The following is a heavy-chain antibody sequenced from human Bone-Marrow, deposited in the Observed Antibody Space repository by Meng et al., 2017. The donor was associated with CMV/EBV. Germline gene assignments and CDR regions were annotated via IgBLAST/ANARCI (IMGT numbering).Heavy chain of an antibody. CDR1: GFTVSSNY. CDR2: IYSGGST. J-gene: IGHJ6*02. D-gene: IGHD5-18*01. V-gene: IGHV3-66*02. Sequence: GGSLRLSCAASGFTVSSNYMSWVRQAPGKGLEWVSVIYSGGSTYYADSVKGRFTISRDNSKNTLYLQMNSLRAEDTAVYYCARGYSYGYDYYYYYGMDVWGQGNTVTVSS. CDR3: ARGYSYGYDYYYYYGMDV.